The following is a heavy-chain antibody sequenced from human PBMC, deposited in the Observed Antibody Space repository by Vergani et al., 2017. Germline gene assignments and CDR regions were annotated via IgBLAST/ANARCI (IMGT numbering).Heavy chain of an antibody. CDR2: INPNSGGT. Sequence: QVQLVQSGAEVKKPGASVKVSCKASGYTFTGYYMHWVRQAPGQGLEWMGWINPNSGGTNYAQKFQGRVTMTRDTSISTAYMELSRLRSDDTAVYYCARGDDILTGYYRNYYYYGMYVWGQGTTVTVSS. V-gene: IGHV1-2*02. D-gene: IGHD3-9*01. J-gene: IGHJ6*02. CDR3: ARGDDILTGYYRNYYYYGMYV. CDR1: GYTFTGYY.